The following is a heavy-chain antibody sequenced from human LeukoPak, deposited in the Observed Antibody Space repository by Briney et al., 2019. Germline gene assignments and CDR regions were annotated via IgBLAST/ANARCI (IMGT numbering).Heavy chain of an antibody. CDR2: INHSGST. V-gene: IGHV4-34*01. CDR1: GGSFSGYY. D-gene: IGHD1-1*01. CDR3: ARGTGLHFDY. J-gene: IGHJ4*02. Sequence: PSETLSLTCAVYGGSFSGYYWSWIRQPPGKGLEWIGEINHSGSTNYNPSLKSRVTISVDTSKNQFSLKLSSVTAADTAVYYCARGTGLHFDYWGQGTLVTVSS.